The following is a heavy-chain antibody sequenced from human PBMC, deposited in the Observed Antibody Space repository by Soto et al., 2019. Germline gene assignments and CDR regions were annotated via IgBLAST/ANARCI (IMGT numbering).Heavy chain of an antibody. CDR1: GFTFSSYC. Sequence: GGSLRLSCAASGFTFSSYCMHWVRQAPGKGLEWVAFIWYDGSNKYYADSVKGRFTISRDNSKNTLYLQMNSLRAEDTAVYYCARDGYCSGGSCYSVPVFDYWGQGT. V-gene: IGHV3-33*01. J-gene: IGHJ4*02. D-gene: IGHD2-15*01. CDR2: IWYDGSNK. CDR3: ARDGYCSGGSCYSVPVFDY.